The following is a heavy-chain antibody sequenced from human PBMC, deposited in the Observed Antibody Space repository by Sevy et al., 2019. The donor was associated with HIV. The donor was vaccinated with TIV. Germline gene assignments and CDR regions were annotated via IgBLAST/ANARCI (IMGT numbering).Heavy chain of an antibody. CDR2: VSHSGFT. J-gene: IGHJ4*02. CDR3: ARDSGAYIPLFDS. Sequence: SETLSLICTFSGGSMSSFYWNWIRQSPGKGLEWIGYVSHSGFTNYNPSLESRVTISVDTSKSQFSLKLKSVTAADTAVYYCARDSGAYIPLFDSWGLGTLVIVSS. D-gene: IGHD1-26*01. CDR1: GGSMSSFY. V-gene: IGHV4-59*01.